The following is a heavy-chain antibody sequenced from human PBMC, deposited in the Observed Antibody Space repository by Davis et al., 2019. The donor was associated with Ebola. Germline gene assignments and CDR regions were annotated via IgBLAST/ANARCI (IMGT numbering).Heavy chain of an antibody. J-gene: IGHJ5*02. V-gene: IGHV4-31*01. CDR3: ARGEAAAVFSYNWFDP. CDR2: IYNTGYR. Sequence: SETLSLTCSVSGASISTGAHYWSWIRQRPGKGLEYIGYIYNTGYRYYNPSLESLVTLSLDTSNNQFSLNLRSVTAADTAIYYCARGEAAAVFSYNWFDPWGQGTLVTVSS. CDR1: GASISTGAHY. D-gene: IGHD6-13*01.